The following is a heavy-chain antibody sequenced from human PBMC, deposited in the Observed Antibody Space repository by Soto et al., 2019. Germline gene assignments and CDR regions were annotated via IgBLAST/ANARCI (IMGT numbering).Heavy chain of an antibody. J-gene: IGHJ6*02. V-gene: IGHV3-23*01. CDR3: AKGMGPYYYYGIDV. CDR1: GFTFSSYA. CDR2: ISGSGGST. Sequence: EVQLLESGGGLLQPGGSLRLSCAASGFTFSSYAMSWVRQAPGKGLEWVSAISGSGGSTYYADSVKGRFTISRDNPKNTLDLQMNSLRAEDTAVYYCAKGMGPYYYYGIDVWGQGTTVTVSS.